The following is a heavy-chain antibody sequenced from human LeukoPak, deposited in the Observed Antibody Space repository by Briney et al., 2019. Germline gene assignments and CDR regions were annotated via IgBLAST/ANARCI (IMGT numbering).Heavy chain of an antibody. D-gene: IGHD2-2*01. CDR2: ISSTGSYI. CDR1: GFKLSSYM. CDR3: ASTQDIVVVPAAIYFDY. Sequence: GGSLRLSCAASGFKLSSYMLNWVRQAPGKGLEWVSSISSTGSYIYYADSVKGRFTISRDNSKNTLYLQMNSLRAEDTAVYYCASTQDIVVVPAAIYFDYWGQGTLVTVSS. J-gene: IGHJ4*02. V-gene: IGHV3-21*04.